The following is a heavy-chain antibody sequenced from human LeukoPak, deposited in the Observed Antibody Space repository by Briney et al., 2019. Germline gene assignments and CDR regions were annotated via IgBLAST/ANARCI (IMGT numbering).Heavy chain of an antibody. CDR2: IYYSGST. CDR1: GGSISSRSYY. D-gene: IGHD1-26*01. V-gene: IGHV4-39*07. Sequence: PSETLSLTCNVSGGSISSRSYYWGWIRQPPGKGLEWIGSIYYSGSTDYNPSLKSRVTVSLDTSKNQFSLKLSSVTAADTAVYYCAREYIMGWELLSPQSVWFDPWGQGTLVTVSS. CDR3: AREYIMGWELLSPQSVWFDP. J-gene: IGHJ5*02.